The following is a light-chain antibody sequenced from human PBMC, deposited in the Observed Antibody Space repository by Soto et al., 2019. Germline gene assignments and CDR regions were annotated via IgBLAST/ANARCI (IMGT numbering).Light chain of an antibody. V-gene: IGKV1-5*03. CDR2: KAS. CDR3: QEYNSYVVT. CDR1: QSISSW. J-gene: IGKJ2*01. Sequence: DIQMTQSPSTLSASVGDRVTITCRASQSISSWLAWYQQKPGKAPKLLIYKASSVESGVPSRFSGSGSVTEFTLTISSLQPDDFATYYGQEYNSYVVTFGQGTKVESK.